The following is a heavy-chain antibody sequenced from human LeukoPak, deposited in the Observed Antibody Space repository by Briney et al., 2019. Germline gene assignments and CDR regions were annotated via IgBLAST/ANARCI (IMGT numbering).Heavy chain of an antibody. CDR3: ARGQKYRNGYTVTELGSGYFAY. J-gene: IGHJ4*02. CDR1: GGSISSYY. D-gene: IGHD5-18*01. CDR2: IYYSGRT. Sequence: KPSETLSLTCSVSGGSISSYYWNWIRQTPGKGLEWLGYIYYSGRTNYNPTLKSRVTISIDTSKNQFSLTLSSVTTADAAVYYCARGQKYRNGYTVTELGSGYFAYWGQGTLVTVSS. V-gene: IGHV4-59*01.